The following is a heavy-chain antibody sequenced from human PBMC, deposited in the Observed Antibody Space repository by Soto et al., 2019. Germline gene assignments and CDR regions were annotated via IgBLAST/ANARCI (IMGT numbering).Heavy chain of an antibody. CDR1: GYTFTSYG. D-gene: IGHD3-10*01. CDR2: FSAYNGKI. Sequence: QVQLVQSGAEVKKPGASVKVSGKASGYTFTSYGISWVRQAPGQGLEWMGWFSAYNGKINYAQKLQGRVPMTTDTDTGPDSIELRSLRTDETAVYYCARERITMVRGVITRYYYYGMDVWGKVTTVTVSS. CDR3: ARERITMVRGVITRYYYYGMDV. V-gene: IGHV1-18*01. J-gene: IGHJ6*04.